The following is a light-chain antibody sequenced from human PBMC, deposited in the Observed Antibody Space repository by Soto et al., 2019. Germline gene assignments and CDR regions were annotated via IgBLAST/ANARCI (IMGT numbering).Light chain of an antibody. Sequence: EIVLTQSPGTLSLSPGERATLSCRASQSVSSYLACYQQKPGQAPRLLIYDASNRATGIPARFSGSGSGTDFTLTISSLEPEDFAVYYCQQRSNWPTTFGQGTRLEIK. CDR1: QSVSSY. J-gene: IGKJ5*01. CDR3: QQRSNWPTT. V-gene: IGKV3-11*01. CDR2: DAS.